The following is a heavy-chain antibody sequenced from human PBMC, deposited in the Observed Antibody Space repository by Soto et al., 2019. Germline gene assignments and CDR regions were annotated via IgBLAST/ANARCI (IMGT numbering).Heavy chain of an antibody. CDR3: ARSGYANFWSGYQDC. CDR1: GGSISSYY. D-gene: IGHD3-3*01. J-gene: IGHJ4*02. CDR2: IYYSGST. Sequence: SETLSLTCTVSGGSISSYYWSWIRQPPGKGLEWIGYIYYSGSTNYNPSLKSRVTISVDTSKNQFSLKLSSVTAADTAVYYCARSGYANFWSGYQDCWGQGTLVTVSS. V-gene: IGHV4-59*01.